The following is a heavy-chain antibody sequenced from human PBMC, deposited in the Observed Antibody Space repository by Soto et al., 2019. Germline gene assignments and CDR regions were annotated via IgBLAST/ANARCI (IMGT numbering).Heavy chain of an antibody. V-gene: IGHV5-10-1*01. J-gene: IGHJ4*02. CDR2: IDPSDSQT. Sequence: EALKISCKGSGYSFAGYWITWVRQKPGKGLEWMGRIDPSDSQTYYSPSFRGHVTISVTKSITTVFLQWSSLRASDTAMYYCARQIYDSDTGPNFQYYFDSWGQGTPVTVSS. D-gene: IGHD3-22*01. CDR3: ARQIYDSDTGPNFQYYFDS. CDR1: GYSFAGYW.